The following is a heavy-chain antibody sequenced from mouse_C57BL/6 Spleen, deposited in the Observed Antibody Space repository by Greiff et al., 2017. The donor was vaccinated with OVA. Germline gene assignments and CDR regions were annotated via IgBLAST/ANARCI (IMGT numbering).Heavy chain of an antibody. Sequence: QVQLQQPGAELVRPGSSVKLSCTASGFTFTSYWMHWVKQRPIQGLEWIGNIDPSDSDTHYNQKFKDKATLTVDKSSSTAYLQLSSLTSESAAVYYCGRGGLFAYWGQGTLVTVSA. J-gene: IGHJ3*01. V-gene: IGHV1-52*01. CDR1: GFTFTSYW. D-gene: IGHD6-2*01. CDR3: GRGGLFAY. CDR2: IDPSDSDT.